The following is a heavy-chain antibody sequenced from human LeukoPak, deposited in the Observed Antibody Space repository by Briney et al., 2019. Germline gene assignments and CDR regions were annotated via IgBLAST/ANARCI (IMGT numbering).Heavy chain of an antibody. Sequence: GGSLRLSCAASGFTVSSYSMNWVRQAPGKGLEWVSCIGSSSSSIYYIDSVKGRFTIYRDNAENSLYLQMNSLRAEDTAVYYCAREAGEAFDIWGQGTMVTVSS. D-gene: IGHD3-16*01. V-gene: IGHV3-21*01. CDR3: AREAGEAFDI. CDR2: IGSSSSSI. CDR1: GFTVSSYS. J-gene: IGHJ3*02.